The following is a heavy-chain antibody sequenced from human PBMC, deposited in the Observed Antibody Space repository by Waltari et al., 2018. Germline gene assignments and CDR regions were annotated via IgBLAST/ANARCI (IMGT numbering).Heavy chain of an antibody. J-gene: IGHJ4*02. D-gene: IGHD5-18*01. CDR2: IIPYLGTP. Sequence: QVQLLQSGAEVKKPGSSVRVSCKASGDTFSTYTFAWVRQAPGQGLEWVGGIIPYLGTPNYARDFQGRVTITADESTRTAYMELSSLRSEDTAIYYCARTKGAMGSQYFFDYWGQGTLVTVSS. CDR3: ARTKGAMGSQYFFDY. V-gene: IGHV1-69*12. CDR1: GDTFSTYT.